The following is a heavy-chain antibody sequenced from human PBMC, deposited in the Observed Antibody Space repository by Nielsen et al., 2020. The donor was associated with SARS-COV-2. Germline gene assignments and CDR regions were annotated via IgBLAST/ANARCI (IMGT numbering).Heavy chain of an antibody. CDR3: AKLVSSGEGDYFDY. CDR2: ISWNSGSI. CDR1: GFTFDDYA. J-gene: IGHJ4*02. D-gene: IGHD6-19*01. Sequence: SLKISCAASGFTFDDYAMHWVRQAPGKGLEWVSGISWNSGSIGYADSVKGRFTISRDNAKNSLYLQMNSLRAEDTALYYCAKLVSSGEGDYFDYWGQGTLVTVSS. V-gene: IGHV3-9*01.